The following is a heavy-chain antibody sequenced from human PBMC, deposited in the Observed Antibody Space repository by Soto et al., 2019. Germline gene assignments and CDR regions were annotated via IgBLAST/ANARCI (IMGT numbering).Heavy chain of an antibody. D-gene: IGHD6-6*01. CDR1: GFTFDNYA. Sequence: EVQMLESGGGLVQPGGSLRLSCATSGFTFDNYAMSWVRQAPGKGLEWVSTISGSGGSTYYADSVKGRFAISRDNSKNTLYLPMKSLRSEDTAVYYCAKRITVSGLLVVDWGQGTRVTVSS. V-gene: IGHV3-23*01. J-gene: IGHJ4*02. CDR2: ISGSGGST. CDR3: AKRITVSGLLVVD.